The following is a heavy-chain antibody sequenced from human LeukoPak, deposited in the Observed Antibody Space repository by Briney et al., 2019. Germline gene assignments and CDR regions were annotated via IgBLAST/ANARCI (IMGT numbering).Heavy chain of an antibody. Sequence: ASVKVSCKTSGYTLTSYGISWVRQAPGQGLEWMGWISGYNDNIKYAQNLQGRVTMTTDTSTSTAYVELRSLRSDDTAVYYCARAYGYYFDISGYFDGYWGQGTLVTVSS. CDR3: ARAYGYYFDISGYFDGY. D-gene: IGHD3-22*01. CDR1: GYTLTSYG. V-gene: IGHV1-18*01. J-gene: IGHJ4*02. CDR2: ISGYNDNI.